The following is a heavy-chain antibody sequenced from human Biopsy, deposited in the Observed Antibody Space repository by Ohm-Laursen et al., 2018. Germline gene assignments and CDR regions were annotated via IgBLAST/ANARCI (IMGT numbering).Heavy chain of an antibody. CDR2: ISGYSGNT. CDR3: ARIAAAGWDDY. D-gene: IGHD6-25*01. CDR1: GYKFTSYG. J-gene: IGHJ4*02. V-gene: IGHV1-18*01. Sequence: ASVKVSCKVSGYKFTSYGMSWVRQAPGQGFEWMGRISGYSGNTNYAQKFQGRITMTIDAATSTGYMDLRSLKSDDTAVYYCARIAAAGWDDYWGQRTLVTVSS.